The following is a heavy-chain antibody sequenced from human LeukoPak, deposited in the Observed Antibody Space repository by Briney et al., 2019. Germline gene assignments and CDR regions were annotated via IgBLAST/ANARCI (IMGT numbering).Heavy chain of an antibody. CDR3: ARGYIVVVVAATDSFYDY. D-gene: IGHD2-15*01. CDR2: INHSGGT. Sequence: SETLSLTCAVYGGSFSGYYWSWIRQPPGKGLEWIGEINHSGGTNYNPSLKSRVTISVDTSKNQFSLKLSSVTAADTAVYYCARGYIVVVVAATDSFYDYWGQGTLVTVSS. V-gene: IGHV4-34*01. CDR1: GGSFSGYY. J-gene: IGHJ4*02.